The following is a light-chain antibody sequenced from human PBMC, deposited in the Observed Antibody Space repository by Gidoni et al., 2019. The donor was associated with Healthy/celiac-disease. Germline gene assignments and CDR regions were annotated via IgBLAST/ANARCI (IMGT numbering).Light chain of an antibody. CDR3: QQYNSYCT. CDR2: KAS. Sequence: DIQMTQSPSTLSASVGDRVTITCLASPSISSWLAWYQQKPGKAPKLLIYKASSLESGVPSRFSGSGSGTEFTLTISRLQPDDFATYYCQQYNSYCTFGQGTKVEIK. V-gene: IGKV1-5*03. CDR1: PSISSW. J-gene: IGKJ1*01.